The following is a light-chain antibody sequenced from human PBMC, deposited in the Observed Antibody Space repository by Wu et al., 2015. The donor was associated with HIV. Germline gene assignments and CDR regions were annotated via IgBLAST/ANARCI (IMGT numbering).Light chain of an antibody. CDR1: QSIKSN. J-gene: IGKJ4*01. Sequence: AIRMTQSPSSPSASTGDRITLTCRASQSIKSNLAWYQQKPGKAPELLIYSASTLQSGVPSRFSGSGSGTDFTLTISCLQSEDFATYYCQQYDTYPLTFGGGTKVEIK. V-gene: IGKV1-8*01. CDR3: QQYDTYPLT. CDR2: SAS.